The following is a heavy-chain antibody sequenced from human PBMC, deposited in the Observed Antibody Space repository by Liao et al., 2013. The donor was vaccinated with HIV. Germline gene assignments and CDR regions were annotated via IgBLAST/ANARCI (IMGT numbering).Heavy chain of an antibody. D-gene: IGHD2-2*01. CDR1: GGSFSGYY. CDR2: INHSGST. CDR3: ARDREGRYCSSISCQGYYYYYYMDV. V-gene: IGHV4-34*01. J-gene: IGHJ6*03. Sequence: QVQLQQWGAGLLKPSETLSLTCAVYGGSFSGYYWSWIRQPPGKGLEWIGEINHSGSTNYNPSLKSRVTISVDTSKNQFSLKLSSVTAADTAVYYCARDREGRYCSSISCQGYYYYYYMDVWGKGTTVTVSS.